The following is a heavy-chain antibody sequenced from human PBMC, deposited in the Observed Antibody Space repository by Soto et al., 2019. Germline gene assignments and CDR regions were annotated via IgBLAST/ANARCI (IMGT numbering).Heavy chain of an antibody. CDR3: ARVSGSYYYGMDV. J-gene: IGHJ6*02. V-gene: IGHV4-4*02. CDR1: GGSISSSNC. CDR2: IYHSGST. Sequence: QVQLQESGPGLVKPSGTLSLTCAVSGGSISSSNCWSWVRQPPGKGLEWIGEIYHSGSTNFNPSPXXRXXISVDKSKNQFSLKLNSVTAAATAVYYCARVSGSYYYGMDVWGQGTTVTVSS.